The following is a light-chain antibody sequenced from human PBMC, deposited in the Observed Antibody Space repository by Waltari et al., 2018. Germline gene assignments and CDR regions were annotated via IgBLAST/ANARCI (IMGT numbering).Light chain of an antibody. J-gene: IGKJ4*01. V-gene: IGKV1-5*03. CDR1: KSISKW. CDR2: KAS. Sequence: IQMTQSPSTLSAYVGDIVLFSCRASKSISKWLAWYQQTPGKAPKLLIYKASTLESGFPSRFSGSGSGTEFTLTISSLQPEDFATYYCQQYNSDSLLSFGGGTKVEIK. CDR3: QQYNSDSLLS.